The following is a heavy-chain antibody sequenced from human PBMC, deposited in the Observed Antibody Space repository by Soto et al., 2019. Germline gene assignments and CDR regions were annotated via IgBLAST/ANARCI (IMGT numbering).Heavy chain of an antibody. CDR2: INHSGST. V-gene: IGHV4-34*01. CDR1: GGSFTDYY. Sequence: QVQLQQWGAGLLKPSEPLSLTCAVYGGSFTDYYCTWIRQPPGKGLEWIGEINHSGSTNYNPSLKNRVTISLDTSKNQFSLKVNSVTAADTVVYFCARVRAILLSDAFDFWGQGTLVTVSS. CDR3: ARVRAILLSDAFDF. J-gene: IGHJ3*01. D-gene: IGHD3-16*02.